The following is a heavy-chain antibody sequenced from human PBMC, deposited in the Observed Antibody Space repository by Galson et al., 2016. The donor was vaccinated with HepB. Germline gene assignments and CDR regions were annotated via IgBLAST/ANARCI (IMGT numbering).Heavy chain of an antibody. D-gene: IGHD1-1*01. CDR2: INPSGGVT. V-gene: IGHV1-46*01. CDR1: GYTFTSYF. CDR3: ARGTVKSDSYFYLRDV. Sequence: SVKVSCKASGYTFTSYFMHWVRRAPGQGLEWMGIINPSGGVTTHAQIFQGRITMTRDTSTSTVYMDLSSLRSEDTAVYYCARGTVKSDSYFYLRDVWGQGTTVIVSS. J-gene: IGHJ6*02.